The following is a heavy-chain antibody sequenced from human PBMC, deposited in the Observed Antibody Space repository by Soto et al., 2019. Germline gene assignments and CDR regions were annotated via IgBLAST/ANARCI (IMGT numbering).Heavy chain of an antibody. CDR3: ARDPVVWFGELGGNYYYYGMDV. J-gene: IGHJ6*02. V-gene: IGHV3-7*05. CDR1: GFTFSSYW. CDR2: IKQDGSEK. Sequence: GGSLRLSCAASGFTFSSYWMSWVRQAPGKGLEWVANIKQDGSEKYYVDSVKGRFTISRDNAKNSLYLQMNSLRAEDTAVYYCARDPVVWFGELGGNYYYYGMDVWGQGTTVTVSS. D-gene: IGHD3-10*01.